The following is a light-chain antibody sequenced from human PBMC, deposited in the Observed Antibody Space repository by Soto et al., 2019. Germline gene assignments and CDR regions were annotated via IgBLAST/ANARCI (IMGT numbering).Light chain of an antibody. J-gene: IGKJ3*01. CDR2: GAS. CDR1: QSVSSN. Sequence: EIVMTQSPSTLSLSPGERATLSCRASQSVSSNLAWYQQKPGQAPRLLIYGASTRATGIPARFSGSGSGTEFTLTISSLQSEDFAVYYCQHRRTFGPGTKVDIK. V-gene: IGKV3-15*01. CDR3: QHRRT.